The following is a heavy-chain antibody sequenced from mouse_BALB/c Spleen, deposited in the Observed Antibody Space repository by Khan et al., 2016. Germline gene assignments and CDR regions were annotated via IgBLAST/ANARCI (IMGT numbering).Heavy chain of an antibody. CDR2: ISYSGST. V-gene: IGHV3-8*02. D-gene: IGHD1-2*01. CDR1: GDSITSGY. Sequence: VQLKESGPSLVKPSQTLSLTCSVTGDSITSGYWNWIRKFPGNKLEYMGYISYSGSTYYNPSLKSRISITRDTSKNQYYLPLNSVTTEDTATYYCATWDYYGSAFAYWGRGTLVTVSA. CDR3: ATWDYYGSAFAY. J-gene: IGHJ3*01.